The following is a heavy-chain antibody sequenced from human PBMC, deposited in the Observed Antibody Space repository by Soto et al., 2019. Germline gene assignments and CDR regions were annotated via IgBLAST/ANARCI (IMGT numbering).Heavy chain of an antibody. CDR3: TKRRNVLRFLEWSSGMEV. CDR1: GFTFSSYG. Sequence: PGGSLRLSCEASGFTFSSYGMHWVRQAPGKGLEWVAFISHDGSNKYYADSMKGRISMSRDNSKSTVYLQMSSLRAEDTAVYYCTKRRNVLRFLEWSSGMEVWGQGTTVTVSS. V-gene: IGHV3-30*18. D-gene: IGHD3-3*01. CDR2: ISHDGSNK. J-gene: IGHJ6*02.